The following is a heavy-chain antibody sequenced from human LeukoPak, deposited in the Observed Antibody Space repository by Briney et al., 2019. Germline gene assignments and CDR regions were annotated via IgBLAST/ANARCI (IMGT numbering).Heavy chain of an antibody. J-gene: IGHJ6*02. CDR1: GFTFSSYS. CDR3: AREKRGVYYYYGMDV. Sequence: NPVGSLRLSCAASGFTFSSYSMNWVRPAPGKGLEGVSSISSSSSYIYYADSVKGRFTISRDNAKNSLYLQMNSLRAEDTAVYYCAREKRGVYYYYGMDVWGQGTTVTVSS. V-gene: IGHV3-21*01. CDR2: ISSSSSYI. D-gene: IGHD3-10*01.